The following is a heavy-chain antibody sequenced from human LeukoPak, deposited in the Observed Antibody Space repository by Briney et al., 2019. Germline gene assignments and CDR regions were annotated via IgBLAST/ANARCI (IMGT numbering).Heavy chain of an antibody. CDR2: INWNGGST. Sequence: PGGSLRLSCAASGFTFDDYGMSWVRQAPGKGLEWVSGINWNGGSTGYADSVKGRFTISRDNSMNTLYLQMNSLRAQDTAVYYRAKQGEGPTPSFDYWGQGTLVTVSS. CDR1: GFTFDDYG. V-gene: IGHV3-20*04. J-gene: IGHJ4*02. CDR3: AKQGEGPTPSFDY. D-gene: IGHD3-16*01.